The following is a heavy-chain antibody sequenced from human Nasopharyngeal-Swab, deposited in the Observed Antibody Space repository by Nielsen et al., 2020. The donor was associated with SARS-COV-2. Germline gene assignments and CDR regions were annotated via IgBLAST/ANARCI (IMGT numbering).Heavy chain of an antibody. CDR1: GFTFSSYG. D-gene: IGHD6-19*01. Sequence: GESLKISCAASGFTFSSYGMHWVRQAPGKGLEWVAVISYDGSNKYYADSVKGRFTISRDNSKNTLYLQMNSLGAEDTAVYYCAKVLSSGWHYFDYWGQGTLVTVSS. J-gene: IGHJ4*02. CDR3: AKVLSSGWHYFDY. CDR2: ISYDGSNK. V-gene: IGHV3-30*18.